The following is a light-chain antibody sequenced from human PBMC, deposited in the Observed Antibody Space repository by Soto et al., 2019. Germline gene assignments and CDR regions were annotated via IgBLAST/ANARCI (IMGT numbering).Light chain of an antibody. Sequence: DIQVTQSPSTLSASVGDRVTITCRASQSISRWLAWYQQKPGKAPKLLIYDASTLESGVPSRFSGSGSGTEFTLASSSLQPDDFATYYCQQYDNYRAFGTVTKVDIK. V-gene: IGKV1-5*01. J-gene: IGKJ3*01. CDR3: QQYDNYRA. CDR1: QSISRW. CDR2: DAS.